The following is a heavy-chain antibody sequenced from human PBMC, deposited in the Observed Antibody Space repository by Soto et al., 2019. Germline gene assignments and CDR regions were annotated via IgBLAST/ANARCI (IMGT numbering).Heavy chain of an antibody. Sequence: RLSCAASGFTFSSYAMHWVRQAPGKGLEWVAVISYDGSNKYYADSVKGRFTISRDNSKNTLYLQMNSLRAEDTAVYYCARDLRGGSSGPDYWGQGTLVNVSS. CDR3: ARDLRGGSSGPDY. J-gene: IGHJ4*02. CDR1: GFTFSSYA. V-gene: IGHV3-30-3*01. D-gene: IGHD6-19*01. CDR2: ISYDGSNK.